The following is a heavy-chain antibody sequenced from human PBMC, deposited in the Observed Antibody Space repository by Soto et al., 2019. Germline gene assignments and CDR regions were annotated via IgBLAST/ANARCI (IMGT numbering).Heavy chain of an antibody. CDR1: GFTFTSSA. D-gene: IGHD1-26*01. Sequence: SVKVSCKASGFTFTSSAVQWVRQARGQRLEWIGWIVVGSGNTNYAQKFQERVTITRDMSTSTAYMELSSLRSEDTAVYYCAAEGSDSGRYSYWGQGTLVPVSS. CDR2: IVVGSGNT. J-gene: IGHJ4*02. V-gene: IGHV1-58*01. CDR3: AAEGSDSGRYSY.